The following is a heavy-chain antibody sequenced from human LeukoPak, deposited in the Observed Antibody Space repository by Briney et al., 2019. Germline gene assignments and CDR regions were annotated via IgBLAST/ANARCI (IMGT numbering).Heavy chain of an antibody. CDR1: GFTFSTYG. D-gene: IGHD2-15*01. CDR2: ISGSDGST. CDR3: AKVDCSGGSCYGFGYYYYGMDV. Sequence: PGGSLRLSCAASGFTFSTYGMSWVRLAPGKGLGWVSSISGSDGSTYYADSVKGRFTISRDNSKNTLFLQMNSLRAEDAAVYYCAKVDCSGGSCYGFGYYYYGMDVWGQGTTVTVSS. V-gene: IGHV3-23*01. J-gene: IGHJ6*02.